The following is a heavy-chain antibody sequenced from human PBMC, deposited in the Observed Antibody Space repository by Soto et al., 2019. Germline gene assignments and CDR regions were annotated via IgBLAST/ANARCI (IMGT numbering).Heavy chain of an antibody. CDR3: ARAPTYYFGSGSYLDY. V-gene: IGHV3-21*01. Sequence: EVQLVESGGGLVKPGGSLRLSCAASGFTFISYSMNWVRQVPGRGLEWVSSITSRSSYIYYADSVKGRFTISRDNAKKSLFLQMNSLRAEDTAVYYCARAPTYYFGSGSYLDYWGQGTLVTVSP. J-gene: IGHJ4*02. CDR1: GFTFISYS. CDR2: ITSRSSYI. D-gene: IGHD3-10*01.